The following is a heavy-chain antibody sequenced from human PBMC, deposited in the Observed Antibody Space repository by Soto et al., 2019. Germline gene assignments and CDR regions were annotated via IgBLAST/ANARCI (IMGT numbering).Heavy chain of an antibody. J-gene: IGHJ4*02. CDR1: GYTFTTYG. CDR3: ARVPNTYYFDY. V-gene: IGHV1-18*01. Sequence: ASVKVSCKASGYTFTTYGISWVRQAPGQGLEWMGWVSGQNGHTDYAHKFQDRVSMTADSSTTTVYMELRSLRSDDTAVYYCARVPNTYYFDYWGQGTLVTVSS. CDR2: VSGQNGHT.